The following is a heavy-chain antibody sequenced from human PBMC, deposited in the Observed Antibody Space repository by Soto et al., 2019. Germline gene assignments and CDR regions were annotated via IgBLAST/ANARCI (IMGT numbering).Heavy chain of an antibody. V-gene: IGHV4-4*02. CDR3: TTQGFGGLHGLVDV. CDR1: GGSISSSNW. J-gene: IGHJ6*02. CDR2: IYHSGST. D-gene: IGHD3-10*01. Sequence: SETLSLTCAVSGGSISSSNWWNWVRQPPGKGLEWIGEIYHSGSTNYNPSLKSRVTISVDKSKNQISLRLSSVTAADTAVYYCTTQGFGGLHGLVDVWGQGTTVTVSS.